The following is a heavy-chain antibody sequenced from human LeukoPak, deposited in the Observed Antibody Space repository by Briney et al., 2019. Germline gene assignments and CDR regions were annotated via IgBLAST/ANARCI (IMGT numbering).Heavy chain of an antibody. CDR2: ITASGGNT. Sequence: PGGSLRLXCAASGFTFSSYAMGWDRLAPGKGLEWVSAITASGGNTYYADSVKGRFTISRDNSKNTLYLQVNSLRAEDTAVYYCAKGNGYSYGRYYFNYWGQGTLVTVSS. CDR1: GFTFSSYA. D-gene: IGHD5-18*01. J-gene: IGHJ4*02. V-gene: IGHV3-23*01. CDR3: AKGNGYSYGRYYFNY.